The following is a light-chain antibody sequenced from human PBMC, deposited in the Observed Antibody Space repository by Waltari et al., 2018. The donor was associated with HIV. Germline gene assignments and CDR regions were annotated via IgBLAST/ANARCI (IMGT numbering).Light chain of an antibody. V-gene: IGLV2-8*01. J-gene: IGLJ1*01. CDR1: RSDVGGYNP. Sequence: QSALTQAPSASGSPGQSVTISCPGTRSDVGGYNPASWYQPHPAKAPKLMIYEVSKRPAGVPDRFSGSKSDNTASLTVSGLQAEDEADYYCSSYAGSNNFVFGTGTKVTVL. CDR3: SSYAGSNNFV. CDR2: EVS.